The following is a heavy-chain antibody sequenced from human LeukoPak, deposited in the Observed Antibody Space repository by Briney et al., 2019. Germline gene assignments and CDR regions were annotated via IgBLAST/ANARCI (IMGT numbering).Heavy chain of an antibody. CDR3: ASGEGPIFGVVVYYFDY. CDR2: IIPIFGTA. D-gene: IGHD3-3*01. J-gene: IGHJ4*02. V-gene: IGHV1-69*13. Sequence: SVKVSXKASGGTFSSYAISWVRQAPGQGLEWMGGIIPIFGTANYAQKFQGRVTITADESTSTAYMELSSLRSEDTAVYYCASGEGPIFGVVVYYFDYWGQGTLVTVSS. CDR1: GGTFSSYA.